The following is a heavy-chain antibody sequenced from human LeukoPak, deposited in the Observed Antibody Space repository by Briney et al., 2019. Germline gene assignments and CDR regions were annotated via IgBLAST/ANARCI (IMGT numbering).Heavy chain of an antibody. CDR2: IIPFFGTA. D-gene: IGHD4-17*01. J-gene: IGHJ5*02. Sequence: ASVTVSCKASGGTFSSYAISWVRQAPGQGLEWMGGIIPFFGTANYAQKFQGRVTITADESTSTAYMELSSLRSEDTAVYYCARATVTTLRAYNWFDPWGQGTLVTVSS. V-gene: IGHV1-69*13. CDR3: ARATVTTLRAYNWFDP. CDR1: GGTFSSYA.